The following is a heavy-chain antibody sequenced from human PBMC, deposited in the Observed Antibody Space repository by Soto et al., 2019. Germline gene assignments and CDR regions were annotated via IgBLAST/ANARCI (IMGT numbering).Heavy chain of an antibody. CDR1: GGSISSYY. Sequence: PSETLSLTCTVSGGSISSYYWSWIRQPPGKGLEWIGYIYYSGSTNYNPSLKSRVTISVDTSKNQFSLKLSSVTAADTAVYYCAGGRNDYGDLNYFDYWGQGTLVTVSS. CDR3: AGGRNDYGDLNYFDY. D-gene: IGHD4-17*01. J-gene: IGHJ4*02. CDR2: IYYSGST. V-gene: IGHV4-59*01.